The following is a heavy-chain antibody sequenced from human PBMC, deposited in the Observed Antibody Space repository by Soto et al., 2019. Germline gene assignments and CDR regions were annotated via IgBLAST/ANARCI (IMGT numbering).Heavy chain of an antibody. D-gene: IGHD1-20*01. CDR2: MYYSGTT. V-gene: IGHV4-39*01. CDR1: GGSISSTTYS. J-gene: IGHJ4*02. Sequence: SETLSLTCTVSGGSISSTTYSWGWIRQPPGKGLEWIGSMYYSGTTYSNPSLQSRVTISVDTSNNQFSLKLTSVTAADTSVYFCARHAGKLGLTGTMGHFDYCGQGSPVTVYS. CDR3: ARHAGKLGLTGTMGHFDY.